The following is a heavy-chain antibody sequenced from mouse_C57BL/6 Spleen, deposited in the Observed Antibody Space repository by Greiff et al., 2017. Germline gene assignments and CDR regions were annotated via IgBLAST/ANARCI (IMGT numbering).Heavy chain of an antibody. J-gene: IGHJ4*01. CDR2: IYPGAGDT. Sequence: VKLQESGPELVKPGASVKISCKASGYAFSRSWMNWVKQRPGKGLEWIGRIYPGAGDTYYNGKFTGKATLTADKSSSTAYMRHSSLTSEDAAVYFCAKYDYDGGYAMDYWGQGTSVTVSS. CDR1: GYAFSRSW. D-gene: IGHD2-4*01. V-gene: IGHV1-82*01. CDR3: AKYDYDGGYAMDY.